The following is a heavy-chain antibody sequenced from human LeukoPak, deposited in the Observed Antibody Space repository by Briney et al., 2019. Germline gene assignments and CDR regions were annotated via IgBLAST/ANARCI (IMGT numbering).Heavy chain of an antibody. CDR2: ISAYNGNT. V-gene: IGHV1-18*01. D-gene: IGHD2-2*02. Sequence: ASVTVSFTASGYTFTSYGISWVRQAPGQGLEWMGWISAYNGNTNYAQKLQGRVTMTTDTSTSTAYMELRSLRSDDTAVYYCARVTIPIVVVPAAIRVPDYWGQGTLVTVSS. CDR3: ARVTIPIVVVPAAIRVPDY. J-gene: IGHJ4*02. CDR1: GYTFTSYG.